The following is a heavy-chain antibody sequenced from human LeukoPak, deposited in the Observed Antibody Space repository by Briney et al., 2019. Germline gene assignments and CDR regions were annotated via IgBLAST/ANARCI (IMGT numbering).Heavy chain of an antibody. CDR3: ATTTVVTRDFDY. CDR2: IYYSGST. Sequence: PSETLSLTCTVSGGSISISSYYWSWVRQPPGAGLEWIGYIYYSGSTNYNPSLKSRVTISVDTSKNQFSLKLTSVTAADTAVYYCATTTVVTRDFDYWGQGTLVTVSS. J-gene: IGHJ4*02. D-gene: IGHD4-23*01. V-gene: IGHV4-61*05. CDR1: GGSISISSYY.